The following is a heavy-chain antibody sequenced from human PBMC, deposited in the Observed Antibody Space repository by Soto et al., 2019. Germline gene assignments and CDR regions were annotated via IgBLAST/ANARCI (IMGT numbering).Heavy chain of an antibody. CDR2: ISAYNGNT. J-gene: IGHJ6*03. Sequence: QVQLVQSGAEVKKPGASVKVSCKASGYTFTSYGISWVRQAPGQGLEWMGWISAYNGNTNYAQKLQGRVTMTTDTSTSTAYMELRSMRYDDTAVYYCARDRGIEYYDFWSGYGTYYYMDVWGKGTTVTVSS. CDR3: ARDRGIEYYDFWSGYGTYYYMDV. D-gene: IGHD3-3*01. V-gene: IGHV1-18*01. CDR1: GYTFTSYG.